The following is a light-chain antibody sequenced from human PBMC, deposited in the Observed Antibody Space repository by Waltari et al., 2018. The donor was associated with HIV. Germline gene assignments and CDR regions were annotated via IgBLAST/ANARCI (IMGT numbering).Light chain of an antibody. CDR1: RSNIGAIYD. V-gene: IGLV1-40*01. CDR3: QTFDTSLSGFVV. CDR2: DTN. J-gene: IGLJ2*01. Sequence: QSVLTQPPSVSGAPGQRVNISCTGSRSNIGAIYDLQWYQQLPGAAPKLLIYDTNTRPSGVPDRFSGSKSGTSASLAIAGLQADDEAVYYCQTFDTSLSGFVVFGGGTKLTVL.